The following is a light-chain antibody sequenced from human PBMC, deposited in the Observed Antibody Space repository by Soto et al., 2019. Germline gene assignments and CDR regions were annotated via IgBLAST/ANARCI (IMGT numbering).Light chain of an antibody. V-gene: IGKV4-1*01. CDR1: LTVLYSSNNKNY. CDR2: WAS. J-gene: IGKJ5*01. Sequence: DIVMTQSPDSLAVSLGERATINCKSSLTVLYSSNNKNYLAWYQQKPRQPPKLLIYWASTRESGVPDRFSGSGSGTDYTLSISSVQAEDVAVYYCQQYYSSPNTFGQGTRLEIK. CDR3: QQYYSSPNT.